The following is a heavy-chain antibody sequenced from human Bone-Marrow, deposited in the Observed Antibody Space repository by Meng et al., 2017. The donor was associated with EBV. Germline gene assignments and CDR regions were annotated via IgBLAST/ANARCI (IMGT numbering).Heavy chain of an antibody. CDR2: IHYSGST. D-gene: IGHD1-26*01. CDR3: ARGLVGATTGLIDY. CDR1: GGSVSSGCYY. J-gene: IGHJ4*02. V-gene: IGHV4-61*01. Sequence: VQWEEAGQGLVMPAEPLSLTCTISGGSVSSGCYYWGWTRQPPGKGLEWIGYIHYSGSTNYNPSLNSRVTISVDTSKNQFSLKLSSVTAADTAVYYCARGLVGATTGLIDYWGQSALVTVSS.